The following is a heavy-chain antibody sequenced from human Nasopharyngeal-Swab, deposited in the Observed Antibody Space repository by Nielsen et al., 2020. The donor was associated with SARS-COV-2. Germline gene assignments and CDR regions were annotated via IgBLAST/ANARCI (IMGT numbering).Heavy chain of an antibody. CDR1: GFIFSASA. CDR2: IGDKDHNYAT. CDR3: TTDFYFDY. Sequence: GESLKISCAASGFIFSASAMHWVRQASGKGLEWVGRIGDKDHNYATTYGASVKGGFTISRDDSKNTVFLHMDSLRTEDTALYYCTTDFYFDYWGQGTLVTVSS. V-gene: IGHV3-73*01. J-gene: IGHJ4*02.